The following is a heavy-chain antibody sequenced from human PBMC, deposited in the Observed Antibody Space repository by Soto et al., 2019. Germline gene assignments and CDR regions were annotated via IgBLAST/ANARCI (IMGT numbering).Heavy chain of an antibody. V-gene: IGHV4-31*03. J-gene: IGHJ4*02. D-gene: IGHD2-2*02. CDR1: GGSISSGGYY. CDR2: VYYSGST. CDR3: ARGYFYCSSTSCYTSPLDY. Sequence: QVQLQESGPGLVKPSQTLSLTCTVSGGSISSGGYYWSWIRQHPGKGLEWIGYVYYSGSTYYNPSIKRRVTISVDTSKHQFSLKLSSVTAADTAVYYCARGYFYCSSTSCYTSPLDYWGQGTLVTVSS.